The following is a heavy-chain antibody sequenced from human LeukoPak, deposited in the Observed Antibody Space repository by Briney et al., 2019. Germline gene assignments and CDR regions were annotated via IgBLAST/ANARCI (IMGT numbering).Heavy chain of an antibody. D-gene: IGHD3-10*01. CDR1: GFTFSNYA. V-gene: IGHV3-30*04. Sequence: GGSLRLSCAASGFTFSNYAMHWVRQAPGKGLEWVAVISYDGNDKYYADSVKGRFTISRDNSKDTLYLQMNSLRAEDTAVYYCARDWTGNYGSGSYIPPFDPWGQGTLVTVSS. CDR3: ARDWTGNYGSGSYIPPFDP. CDR2: ISYDGNDK. J-gene: IGHJ5*02.